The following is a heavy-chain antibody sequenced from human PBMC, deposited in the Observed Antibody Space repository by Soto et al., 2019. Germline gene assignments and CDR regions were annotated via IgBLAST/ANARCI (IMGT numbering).Heavy chain of an antibody. CDR1: GYIFVNYG. D-gene: IGHD3-16*01. J-gene: IGHJ6*02. CDR3: VMVDNYVTPTPQDV. Sequence: QVQLVQSGDEVKKPGASVKVSCKASGYIFVNYGIAWVRQAPGQGLEWMGWISTYTGNTHSATKVQGRLTMTTETSTSTAYMDLGSLTSDDTAVYYCVMVDNYVTPTPQDVWGQGTTVTVSS. CDR2: ISTYTGNT. V-gene: IGHV1-18*01.